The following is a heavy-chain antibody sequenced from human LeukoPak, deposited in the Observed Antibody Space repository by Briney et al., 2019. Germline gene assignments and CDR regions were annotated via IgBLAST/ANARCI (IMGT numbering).Heavy chain of an antibody. Sequence: SETLSLTCTVSGYSISSGYYWGWIRQPPGKGLEWIGSGYHIGGTYFNPSLRSRVTILIDIFKNQFSLKMSSVTAADTAIYYCARVGDYGDYVNWFDPWGPGTLVTASS. CDR3: ARVGDYGDYVNWFDP. CDR1: GYSISSGYY. D-gene: IGHD4-17*01. CDR2: GYHIGGT. J-gene: IGHJ5*02. V-gene: IGHV4-38-2*02.